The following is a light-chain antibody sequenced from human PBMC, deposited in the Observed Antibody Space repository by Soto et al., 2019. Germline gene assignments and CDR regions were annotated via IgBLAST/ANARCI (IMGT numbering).Light chain of an antibody. J-gene: IGKJ5*01. CDR2: AAS. CDR1: QGISTY. V-gene: IGKV1-39*01. Sequence: DIQMTQSPSSLSASVGDRLTITCRASQGISTYLNWYQQKPGKAPKLLIYAASTLQSGVPSRFSGSGSETDFTLTISSLQPDDFATYYCQQSYSTQITFGQGTRLEIK. CDR3: QQSYSTQIT.